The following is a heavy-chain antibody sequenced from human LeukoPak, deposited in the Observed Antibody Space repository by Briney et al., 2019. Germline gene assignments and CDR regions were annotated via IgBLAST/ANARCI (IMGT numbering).Heavy chain of an antibody. D-gene: IGHD3-10*01. Sequence: SVKVSCKASGGTFSSYAISWVRQAPGQGLEWMGGMIPIFGTANYAQKFQGRVTITADESTSTAYMELSSLRSQDTAVYYCARPVRGSGSPNDAFDFWVQGTKV. J-gene: IGHJ3*01. V-gene: IGHV1-69*01. CDR3: ARPVRGSGSPNDAFDF. CDR2: MIPIFGTA. CDR1: GGTFSSYA.